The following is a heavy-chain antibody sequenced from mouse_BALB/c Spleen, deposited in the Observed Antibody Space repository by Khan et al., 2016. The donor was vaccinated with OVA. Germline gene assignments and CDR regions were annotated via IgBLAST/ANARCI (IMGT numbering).Heavy chain of an antibody. J-gene: IGHJ3*01. V-gene: IGHV1S34*01. CDR1: GYSFTGYY. D-gene: IGHD1-1*01. CDR2: ISCYNGST. CDR3: ARGDYYGSSSFAY. Sequence: LVKTGASVKISCKASGYSFTGYYMHWVKQSHGKSLEWIGYISCYNGSTTYNQKFKGKATFTVDTSSSTVYMQFNSLTSEESAVYYCARGDYYGSSSFAYWGQGTLVTVSA.